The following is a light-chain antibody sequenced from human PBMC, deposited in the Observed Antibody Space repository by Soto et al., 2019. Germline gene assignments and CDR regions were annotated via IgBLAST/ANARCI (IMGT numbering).Light chain of an antibody. V-gene: IGKV1-5*03. Sequence: DIQMTQSPSTLSRSIGGRVTITCRASQTIRSWLAWYQQKPGKAPKLLIYKESTLRSGVPSRFSGSGSGTEFTLTISSLQPDDCATYYCQHYNSYSEAFGQGTKVDIK. CDR1: QTIRSW. CDR3: QHYNSYSEA. J-gene: IGKJ1*01. CDR2: KES.